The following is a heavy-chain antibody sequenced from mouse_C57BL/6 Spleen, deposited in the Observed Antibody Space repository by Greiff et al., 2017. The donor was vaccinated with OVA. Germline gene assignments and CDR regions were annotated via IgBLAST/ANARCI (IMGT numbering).Heavy chain of an antibody. Sequence: EVQLQQSGGGLVQPGGSMKLSCAASGFTFSDAWMDWVRQSPETGLAWVAEIRNKANNHATYYAESVKGRFTISRDDSKSSVYLQMNSLRAEDTGIYYCTRGTAQATRSFAYWGQGTLVTVSA. CDR2: IRNKANNHAT. J-gene: IGHJ3*01. CDR3: TRGTAQATRSFAY. CDR1: GFTFSDAW. D-gene: IGHD3-2*02. V-gene: IGHV6-6*01.